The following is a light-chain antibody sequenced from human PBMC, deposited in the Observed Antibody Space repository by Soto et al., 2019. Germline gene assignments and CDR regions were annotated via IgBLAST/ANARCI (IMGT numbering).Light chain of an antibody. CDR1: QSVDNY. CDR2: AAS. CDR3: QHRREWPRT. J-gene: IGKJ2*02. Sequence: EIVLTQSPDTLSLSPGERATLSCRASQSVDNYLAWYLQKPGQAPRLLIYAASKRATGIPGRFSGSGSGTDFTLSISSLEPEDFAVYYCQHRREWPRTFGQGTKLESK. V-gene: IGKV3-11*01.